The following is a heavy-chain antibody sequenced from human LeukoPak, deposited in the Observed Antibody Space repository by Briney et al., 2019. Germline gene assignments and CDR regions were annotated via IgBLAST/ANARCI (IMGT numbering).Heavy chain of an antibody. V-gene: IGHV1-18*01. CDR2: ISGYNGNT. D-gene: IGHD3-10*01. CDR1: GNTFTNNG. Sequence: ASVKVSCKASGNTFTNNGISWVRQAPGQGLEWMGWISGYNGNTNYAQKFQGRVTMTRDTSISTAYMELSRLRSDDTAVYYCARELRFGELERLDYWSQGTLVTVSS. J-gene: IGHJ4*02. CDR3: ARELRFGELERLDY.